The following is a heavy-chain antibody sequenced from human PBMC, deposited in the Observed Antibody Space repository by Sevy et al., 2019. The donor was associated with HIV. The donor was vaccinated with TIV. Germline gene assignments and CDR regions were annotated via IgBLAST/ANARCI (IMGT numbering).Heavy chain of an antibody. CDR3: ARALYYDFWSGYYYYYGMDV. D-gene: IGHD3-3*01. J-gene: IGHJ6*02. CDR2: ISYDGSNK. CDR1: GFTFSSYA. Sequence: GGSLRLSCAASGFTFSSYAMHWVRQAPGKGLEWVAVISYDGSNKYYADSVKGRFTISRDNSKNTLYLQMNSLRAEDTAVYYCARALYYDFWSGYYYYYGMDVWGQGTTVTVSS. V-gene: IGHV3-30*04.